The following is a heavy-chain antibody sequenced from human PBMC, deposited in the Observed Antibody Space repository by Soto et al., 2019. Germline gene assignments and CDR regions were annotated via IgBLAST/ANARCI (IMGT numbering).Heavy chain of an antibody. CDR3: ARLGSVS. D-gene: IGHD3-10*01. CDR1: GGSISSSTYY. J-gene: IGHJ5*02. CDR2: FYYTGNT. Sequence: QLQLQESGPGLVKPSKTLSLICIVSGGSISSSTYYWGWIRQPPGKGLEWIGAFYYTGNTYYNASLKSRVTISVDTSKNQFSLNLTSVTAADTAVYYCARLGSVSWGQGTLVTVSS. V-gene: IGHV4-39*01.